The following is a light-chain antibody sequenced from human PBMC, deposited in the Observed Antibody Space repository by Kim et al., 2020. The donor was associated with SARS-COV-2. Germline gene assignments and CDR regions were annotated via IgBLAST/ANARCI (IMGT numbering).Light chain of an antibody. J-gene: IGKJ1*01. CDR2: GAS. V-gene: IGKV3-15*01. CDR3: QQYNNWPPWT. CDR1: QSVSSN. Sequence: SPGERATLSCWASQSVSSNLAWYQQKPGQAPRLLIYGASTRATGIPARFSGSGSGTEFTLTISSLQSEDFAIYYCQQYNNWPPWTFGRGTKVDIK.